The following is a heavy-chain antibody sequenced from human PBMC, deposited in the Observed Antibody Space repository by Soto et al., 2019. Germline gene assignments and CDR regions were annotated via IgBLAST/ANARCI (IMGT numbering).Heavy chain of an antibody. D-gene: IGHD2-15*01. CDR2: IHPDGSEA. CDR1: GCTVHNFW. CDR3: ARERWFSPLHYYYLLDV. Sequence: SLRLSWVVSGCTVHNFWMTWVRQARGKGLEWVANIHPDGSEAYYVDSLKGRFTISRDNGKNSLYLQMNNLRVEDTAVYYCARERWFSPLHYYYLLDVWGQGTTVTVSS. V-gene: IGHV3-7*01. J-gene: IGHJ6*02.